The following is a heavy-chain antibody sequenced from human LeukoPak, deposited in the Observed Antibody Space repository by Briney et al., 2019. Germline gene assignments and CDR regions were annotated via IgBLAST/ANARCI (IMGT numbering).Heavy chain of an antibody. CDR3: ARDHNYAFHN. J-gene: IGHJ4*02. CDR1: GFPFSDYS. V-gene: IGHV3-48*04. D-gene: IGHD1-1*01. CDR2: IGISSGNT. Sequence: GGSLRLSCTASGFPFSDYSMNWVRQAPGKGLEWISYIGISSGNTKYADSVKGRFTISADNARNSLYLQMNSLRVEDTAVYYCARDHNYAFHNWGQGTLVSVSS.